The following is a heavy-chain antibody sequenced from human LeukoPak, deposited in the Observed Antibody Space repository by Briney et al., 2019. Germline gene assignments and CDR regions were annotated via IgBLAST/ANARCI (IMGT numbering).Heavy chain of an antibody. CDR1: GYTFTDYY. V-gene: IGHV1-2*02. J-gene: IGHJ4*02. CDR2: INPSSGGT. Sequence: GASVKVSCKASGYTFTDYYIHWVRQAPGQGLEWMGWINPSSGGTNYAQRFQGRVTMTRDTSISTACMDLSRLRYDDTAVYYCARIQDIGYGLDYWGQGTLVTVSS. CDR3: ARIQDIGYGLDY. D-gene: IGHD2-15*01.